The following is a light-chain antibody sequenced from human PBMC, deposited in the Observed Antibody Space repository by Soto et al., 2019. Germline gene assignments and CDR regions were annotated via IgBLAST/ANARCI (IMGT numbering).Light chain of an antibody. CDR3: QQYNSYPPN. Sequence: DIQMTQSPSTLSGSVGDRVAITCRASQTISSWLAWYQQKPGKAPKLLIYDAYSLERGVSSRFSGSASPTAFALTISRLQAADSATYYCQQYNSYPPNFRGGPKVDIK. CDR1: QTISSW. CDR2: DAY. V-gene: IGKV1-5*01. J-gene: IGKJ4*01.